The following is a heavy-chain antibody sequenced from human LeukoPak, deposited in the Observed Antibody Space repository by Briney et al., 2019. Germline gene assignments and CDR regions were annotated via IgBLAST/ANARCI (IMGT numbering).Heavy chain of an antibody. CDR2: IGNTET. CDR1: GFPFETNA. J-gene: IGHJ4*02. D-gene: IGHD5-18*01. V-gene: IGHV3-23*01. Sequence: GGSLRLSCATSGFPFETNAMSWVRQAPGKGLEWVATIGNTETFYADSVTGRFTISRDNSKNTVNPQMNRLRVEDTAIYYCAKDWIQFNRVFDCFDSWGQGTLVTVSS. CDR3: AKDWIQFNRVFDCFDS.